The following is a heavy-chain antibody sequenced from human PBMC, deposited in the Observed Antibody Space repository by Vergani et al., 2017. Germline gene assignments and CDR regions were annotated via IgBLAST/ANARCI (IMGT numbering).Heavy chain of an antibody. CDR3: ARDLFSSGWYWGY. Sequence: QLQLQESGPGLVKPSETLSLTCTVSGGSISSSSYYWGWFRQPPGKGLEWIGSSYYSGSTYYNPSLKSRVTISVDTSKNQFSLKLSSVTAADTAVYYCARDLFSSGWYWGYWGQGTLVTVSS. D-gene: IGHD6-19*01. CDR2: SYYSGST. J-gene: IGHJ4*02. CDR1: GGSISSSSYY. V-gene: IGHV4-39*07.